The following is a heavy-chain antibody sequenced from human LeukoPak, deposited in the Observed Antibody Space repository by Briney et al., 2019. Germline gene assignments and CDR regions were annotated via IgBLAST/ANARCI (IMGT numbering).Heavy chain of an antibody. CDR1: GGSISSNSPY. Sequence: SETLSLTCPVSGGSISSNSPYWGWIRPPPGKGLEGIGSIYYSGSTYYNPSLKSRVTISVDTSKNQFSLKLTSVTAADTAVYYCTRRHPGSGYSYDFWGQGTLVTVPS. CDR3: TRRHPGSGYSYDF. CDR2: IYYSGST. J-gene: IGHJ4*02. D-gene: IGHD3-22*01. V-gene: IGHV4-39*01.